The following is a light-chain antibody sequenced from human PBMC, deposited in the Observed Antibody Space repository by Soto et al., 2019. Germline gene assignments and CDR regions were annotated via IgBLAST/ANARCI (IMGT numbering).Light chain of an antibody. J-gene: IGKJ2*02. Sequence: EIVLTQSPGTLSLSPGERATLSCRASQSVSSSYLAWYQQKPGQAPRLLIYGASSLQSGVPSRFSGSGSGTDFTLTISSLQPEDFATYYCQQSYSTLWTFGQGTKLEIK. CDR3: QQSYSTLWT. CDR2: GAS. V-gene: IGKV3-20*01. CDR1: QSVSSSY.